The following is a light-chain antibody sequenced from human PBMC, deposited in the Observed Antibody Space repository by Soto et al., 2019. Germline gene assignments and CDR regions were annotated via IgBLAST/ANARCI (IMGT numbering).Light chain of an antibody. V-gene: IGKV1-39*01. CDR1: QTIRVY. CDR3: QQSYSSAWT. CDR2: GAT. Sequence: DIQMAQFPSSLSASVGDRVTITCRSSQTIRVYLNWYQHRPGKAPTVLIYGATKLQSGVSPRFSGSVSGTEYTLTMNNLQPEDIATYYCQQSYSSAWTFGQGTRV. J-gene: IGKJ1*01.